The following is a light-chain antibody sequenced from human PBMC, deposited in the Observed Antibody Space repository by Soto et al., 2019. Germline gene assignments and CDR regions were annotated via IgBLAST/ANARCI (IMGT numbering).Light chain of an antibody. CDR1: QNINSW. J-gene: IGKJ1*01. CDR3: QQYKSYWT. Sequence: DIQMTQSPSTLSASLGDIVTIIFRASQNINSWLAWYQQKPGKAPNLLIYKASSLENGVPSRFSGSGSGTEFTLTISSLQPDDFATYYCQQYKSYWTFGQGTKVDIK. CDR2: KAS. V-gene: IGKV1-5*03.